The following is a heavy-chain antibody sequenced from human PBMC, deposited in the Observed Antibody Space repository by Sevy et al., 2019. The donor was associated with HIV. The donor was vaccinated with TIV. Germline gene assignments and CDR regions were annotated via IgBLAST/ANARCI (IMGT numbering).Heavy chain of an antibody. Sequence: ASVKVSFKVSGYSLTQLSMHWVRQAPGKGLEWMGSFDPEDDKRIYAQKFQGRVTMTEDTSTDTAYMELSSLRSEDTAVYYCATTKDYYENSGDRLDYWGQGTLVTVSS. J-gene: IGHJ4*02. D-gene: IGHD3-22*01. CDR3: ATTKDYYENSGDRLDY. CDR1: GYSLTQLS. V-gene: IGHV1-24*01. CDR2: FDPEDDKR.